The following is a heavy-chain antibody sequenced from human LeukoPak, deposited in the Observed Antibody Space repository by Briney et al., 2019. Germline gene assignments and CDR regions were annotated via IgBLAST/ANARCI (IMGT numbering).Heavy chain of an antibody. V-gene: IGHV3-21*01. CDR1: GFTFSSYS. D-gene: IGHD2-2*01. J-gene: IGHJ4*02. CDR3: ARARSGYCSSTSCFFDY. CDR2: ISSSSSYI. Sequence: GGSLRLSCAASGFTFSSYSMNWVRQAPGKGLEWVSSISSSSSYIYYADSVKGRFTISRDNAKNSLYLQMNSLRAEDTAVYYCARARSGYCSSTSCFFDYWGQGTLVTVPS.